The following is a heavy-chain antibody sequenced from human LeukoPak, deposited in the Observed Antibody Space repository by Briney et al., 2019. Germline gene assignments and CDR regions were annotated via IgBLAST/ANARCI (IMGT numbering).Heavy chain of an antibody. J-gene: IGHJ3*02. V-gene: IGHV4-59*12. CDR2: IYYSGST. Sequence: SETLSLTCTVSGGSISSYYWSWIRQPLGKGLEWIGYIYYSGSTYYNPSLKTRVTISVDTSKNQFSLRVTSVTAADTAVYYCARAPGLGYCSGDSCPRAFDIWGQGTTVTVSS. CDR1: GGSISSYY. CDR3: ARAPGLGYCSGDSCPRAFDI. D-gene: IGHD2-15*01.